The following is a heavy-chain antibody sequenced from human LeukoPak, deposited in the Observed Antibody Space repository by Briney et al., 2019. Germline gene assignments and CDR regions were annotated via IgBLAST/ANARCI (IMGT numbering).Heavy chain of an antibody. CDR3: ASMSIAGAGYYFDY. J-gene: IGHJ4*02. Sequence: PGGSLRLSCAGSGFTFSTYAMTWVRQAPGKGLEWVSGISASGGSTNYTDSVKGRFTISRDNSKNTLYLRMNSLRAEDTAVYYCASMSIAGAGYYFDYWGQGTLVTVSS. CDR2: ISASGGST. CDR1: GFTFSTYA. V-gene: IGHV3-23*01. D-gene: IGHD1-26*01.